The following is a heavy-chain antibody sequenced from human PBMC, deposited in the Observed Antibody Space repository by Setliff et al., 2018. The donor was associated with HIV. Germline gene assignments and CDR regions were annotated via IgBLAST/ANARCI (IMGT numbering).Heavy chain of an antibody. CDR1: GYSFTTYA. CDR3: VRGGGSSAYPPFEY. Sequence: GASVKVSCKASGYSFTTYAISWVRQAPGQGLEWMGWISAYNGNTLYAQKFQGRVTMTTDTSTSTAYMDLRSLRSEDTAVYYCVRGGGSSAYPPFEYWGQGTLVTVSS. CDR2: ISAYNGNT. V-gene: IGHV1-18*01. J-gene: IGHJ4*02. D-gene: IGHD3-16*01.